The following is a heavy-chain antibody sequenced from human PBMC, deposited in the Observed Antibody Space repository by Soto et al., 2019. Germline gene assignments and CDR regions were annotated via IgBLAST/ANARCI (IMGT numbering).Heavy chain of an antibody. CDR3: ARDAGMITFGGVIVLSPFDY. D-gene: IGHD3-16*02. CDR2: INPNSGGT. CDR1: GYTFTGYY. V-gene: IGHV1-2*02. J-gene: IGHJ4*02. Sequence: GASVKVSCKASGYTFTGYYMHWVRQAPGQGLEWMGWINPNSGGTNYAQKFQGRVTMTRDTSISTAYMELSRLRSDDTAVYYCARDAGMITFGGVIVLSPFDYWGQGTLVTVS.